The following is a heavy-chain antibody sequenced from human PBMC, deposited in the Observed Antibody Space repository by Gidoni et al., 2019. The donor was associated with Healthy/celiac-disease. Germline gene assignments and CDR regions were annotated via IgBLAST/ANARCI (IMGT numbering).Heavy chain of an antibody. CDR2: NNHSGST. J-gene: IGHJ3*02. D-gene: IGHD6-13*01. CDR1: GGSFSGYY. Sequence: QVQLQQWGAGLLKPSETLSLTCAVYGGSFSGYYWSWIRQPPGKGLEWIGENNHSGSTNYNPSLKSRVTISVYTSKNQFSLKLSSVTAADTAVYYCARRYSSSWYGDAFDIWAKGQWSPSLQ. CDR3: ARRYSSSWYGDAFDI. V-gene: IGHV4-34*01.